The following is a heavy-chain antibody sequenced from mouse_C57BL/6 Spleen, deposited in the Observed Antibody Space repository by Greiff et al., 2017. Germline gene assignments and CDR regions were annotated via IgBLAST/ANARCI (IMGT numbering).Heavy chain of an antibody. Sequence: QVQLQQPGAELVRPGTSVKLSCKASGYTFTSYWMHWVKQRPGQGLEWIGVIDPSDSYTNYNLKFKGKATLTVDTSSSTAYMPLSSLTSEDSAVYYCARITTVVAKMDYAMDYWGQGTSVTVSS. CDR1: GYTFTSYW. J-gene: IGHJ4*01. D-gene: IGHD1-1*01. CDR3: ARITTVVAKMDYAMDY. CDR2: IDPSDSYT. V-gene: IGHV1-59*01.